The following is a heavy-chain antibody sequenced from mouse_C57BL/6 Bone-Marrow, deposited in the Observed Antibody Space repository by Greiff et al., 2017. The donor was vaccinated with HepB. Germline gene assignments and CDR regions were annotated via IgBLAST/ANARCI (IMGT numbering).Heavy chain of an antibody. V-gene: IGHV5-6*01. D-gene: IGHD1-1*01. CDR3: ARHASSYYYGDY. CDR1: GFTFSSYG. J-gene: IGHJ2*01. Sequence: EVHLVESGGDLVKPGGSLKLSCAASGFTFSSYGMSWVRQTPDKRLEWVATISSGGSYTYYPDSVKGRFTISRDNAKNTLYLQMSSLKSENTAMYYCARHASSYYYGDYWGQGTTLTVSS. CDR2: ISSGGSYT.